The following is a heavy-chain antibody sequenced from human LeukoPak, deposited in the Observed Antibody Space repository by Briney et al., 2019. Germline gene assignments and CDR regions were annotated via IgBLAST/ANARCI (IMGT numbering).Heavy chain of an antibody. D-gene: IGHD3-22*01. V-gene: IGHV4-59*01. CDR1: GPSMGSYY. CDR2: IYYSGST. Sequence: PSETLSLTCTVSGPSMGSYYGSWIRQPPGKGLEWIGYIYYSGSTNYNPALKSRVTISEDTSKNQISLKLSSVTAAASAVYYCARVRGYYDSSGYDYWGQGTLVTVSS. J-gene: IGHJ4*02. CDR3: ARVRGYYDSSGYDY.